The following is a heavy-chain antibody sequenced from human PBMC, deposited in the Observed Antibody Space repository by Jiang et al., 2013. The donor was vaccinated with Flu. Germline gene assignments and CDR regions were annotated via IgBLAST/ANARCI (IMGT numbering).Heavy chain of an antibody. CDR1: GFTFPNYW. V-gene: IGHV3-74*01. D-gene: IGHD3-16*01. CDR2: IRGNGKYM. Sequence: VQLVESGGGLVQPGGSLRLSCAASGFTFPNYWMHWVRQAPGKGLVWISRIRGNGKYMDYADSVKGRFTISRDNAKNTLYLQMNSLTAGDTGIYYCARDHYGFNSLDYWGQGTPVAVSS. CDR3: ARDHYGFNSLDY. J-gene: IGHJ4*02.